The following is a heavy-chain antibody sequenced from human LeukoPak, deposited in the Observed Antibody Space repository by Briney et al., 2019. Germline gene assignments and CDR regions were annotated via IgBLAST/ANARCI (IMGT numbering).Heavy chain of an antibody. Sequence: SETLSLTCTVSGGSISSYYWNWIRQPPGKGLEWIGYIYSSGTTNYNPSLRSRVSMTVDTSRNQFSLRLSSVTAADTAVYYCARDGSIVGATYYFDYWGQGTLVTVSS. CDR3: ARDGSIVGATYYFDY. D-gene: IGHD1-26*01. V-gene: IGHV4-59*01. CDR1: GGSISSYY. CDR2: IYSSGTT. J-gene: IGHJ4*02.